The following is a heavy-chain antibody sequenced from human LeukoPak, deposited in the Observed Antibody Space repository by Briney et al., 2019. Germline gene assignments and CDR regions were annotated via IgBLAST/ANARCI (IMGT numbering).Heavy chain of an antibody. V-gene: IGHV3-48*03. D-gene: IGHD1-26*01. CDR3: ARGGWELPSHFDY. CDR2: ISSSGSTI. J-gene: IGHJ4*02. CDR1: GFTFSSYE. Sequence: GGSLRLSCAASGFTFSSYEMNWVRQAPGKGLEWVSYISSSGSTIYYADSVKGRFTISRDNAKNSLYLQMNSLRTEDMALYYCARGGWELPSHFDYWGQGTLVTVSS.